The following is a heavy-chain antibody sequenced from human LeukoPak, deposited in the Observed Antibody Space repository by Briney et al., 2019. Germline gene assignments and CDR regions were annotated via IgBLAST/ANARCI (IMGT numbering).Heavy chain of an antibody. CDR2: IYYSGST. CDR1: GGSISSSSYY. CDR3: ARVIRYFDWFRRGYFDY. J-gene: IGHJ4*02. Sequence: SETLSLTCTVSGGSISSSSYYWGWIRQSPGKGLEWIGSIYYSGSTYYNPSLKSRVTISVDTSKNQFSLKLSSVTAADTAVYYCARVIRYFDWFRRGYFDYWGQGTLVTVSS. D-gene: IGHD3-9*01. V-gene: IGHV4-39*07.